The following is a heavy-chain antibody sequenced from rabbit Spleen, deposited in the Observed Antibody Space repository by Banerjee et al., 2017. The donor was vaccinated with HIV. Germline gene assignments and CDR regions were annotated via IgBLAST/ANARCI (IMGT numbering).Heavy chain of an antibody. CDR1: GFTLSNYY. Sequence: QQLEESGGGLVQPGGSLKLSCKASGFTLSNYYMNWVRQAPGKGLEWIGYIDPVFGITYYANWVNGRFSISRENAQNTVLLQMTSLTAADTATYFCARDTGSSFSSYGMDLWGPGTLVTVS. CDR2: IDPVFGIT. D-gene: IGHD8-1*01. V-gene: IGHV1S7*01. CDR3: ARDTGSSFSSYGMDL. J-gene: IGHJ6*01.